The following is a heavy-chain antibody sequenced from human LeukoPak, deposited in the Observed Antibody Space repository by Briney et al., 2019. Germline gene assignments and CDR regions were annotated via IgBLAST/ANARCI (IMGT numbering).Heavy chain of an antibody. V-gene: IGHV4-34*01. CDR3: ARGNTYYDFWSGYYSRAFDI. CDR1: GGSFSGYY. J-gene: IGHJ3*02. CDR2: INHSGST. D-gene: IGHD3-3*01. Sequence: SETLSLTCAVYGGSFSGYYWSWIRQPPGKGLEWIGEINHSGSTNYNSSLKSRVTISADTSKDQFSLKLSSVTAADTAVYYCARGNTYYDFWSGYYSRAFDIWGQGTMVTVSS.